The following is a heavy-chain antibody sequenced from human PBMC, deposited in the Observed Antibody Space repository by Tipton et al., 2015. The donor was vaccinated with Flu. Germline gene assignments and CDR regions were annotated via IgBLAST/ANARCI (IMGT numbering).Heavy chain of an antibody. D-gene: IGHD4-11*01. J-gene: IGHJ4*02. CDR3: ASHSYSRGRAGH. CDR1: GYSISSGYY. CDR2: IDHGGTT. Sequence: TLSLTCTVSGYSISSGYYWGWIRQPPGKGLEWIGSIDHGGTTYYNPSLKSRVTISVDTSKNQFSLKLSSVTAADTAVFYCASHSYSRGRAGHWGQGTLVPVSS. V-gene: IGHV4-38-2*02.